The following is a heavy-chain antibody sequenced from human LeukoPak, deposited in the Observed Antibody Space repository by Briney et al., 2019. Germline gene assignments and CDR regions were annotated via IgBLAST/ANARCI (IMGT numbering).Heavy chain of an antibody. V-gene: IGHV4-4*07. CDR2: IYASGST. CDR1: GASITSYY. Sequence: SETLSLTCTVSGASITSYYWSWIRQPAGKGLEWIGRIYASGSTTYNPSLKSRVTISVDTSKNQFSLKLSSVTAADTAVYYCARPTRAYYYGSGVWSHWGQGTLVTVSS. J-gene: IGHJ4*02. CDR3: ARPTRAYYYGSGVWSH. D-gene: IGHD3-10*01.